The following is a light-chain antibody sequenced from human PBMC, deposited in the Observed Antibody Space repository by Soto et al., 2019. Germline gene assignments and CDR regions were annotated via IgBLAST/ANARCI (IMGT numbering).Light chain of an antibody. CDR1: SSDVGAYDY. CDR3: CSYAGSYTYV. J-gene: IGLJ1*01. V-gene: IGLV2-11*01. Sequence: QSVLTQPPSASGSPGQSVTISCTGTSSDVGAYDYVSWYQQHPGKAPKLMIYDVSQRPSGVPDRFSGSKSGNTASLTISGLQSEDEADYYCCSYAGSYTYVFGTGTKVTVL. CDR2: DVS.